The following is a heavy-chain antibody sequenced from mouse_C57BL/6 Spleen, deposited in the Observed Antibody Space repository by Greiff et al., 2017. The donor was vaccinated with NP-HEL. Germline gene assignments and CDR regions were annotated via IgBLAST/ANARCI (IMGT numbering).Heavy chain of an antibody. V-gene: IGHV1-82*01. J-gene: IGHJ3*01. CDR2: IYPGDGDT. Sequence: VKLQESGPELVKPGASVKISCKASGYAFSSSWMNWVKQRPGKGLEWIGRIYPGDGDTNYNGKFKGKATLTADKSSSTAYMQLSSLTSEDSAVYFCARGIYYGNPEGFAYWGQGTLVTVSA. CDR3: ARGIYYGNPEGFAY. CDR1: GYAFSSSW. D-gene: IGHD2-1*01.